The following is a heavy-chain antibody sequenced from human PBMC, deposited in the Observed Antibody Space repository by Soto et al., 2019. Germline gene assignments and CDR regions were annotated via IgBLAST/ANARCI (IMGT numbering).Heavy chain of an antibody. V-gene: IGHV1-18*04. CDR1: CYTFTSYG. Sequence: ASVKVSCKASCYTFTSYGISWVRQAPGQGLEWMGWISAYNGNTNYAQKLQGRVTMTTDTSTSTAYMELRSLRSDDTAVYYCASDLSRWMVQGLGNWFDTCGQATLVPVSA. CDR3: ASDLSRWMVQGLGNWFDT. CDR2: ISAYNGNT. J-gene: IGHJ5*02. D-gene: IGHD2-2*03.